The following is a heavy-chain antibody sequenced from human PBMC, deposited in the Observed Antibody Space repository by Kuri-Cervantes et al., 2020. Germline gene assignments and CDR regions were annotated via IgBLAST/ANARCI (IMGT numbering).Heavy chain of an antibody. CDR3: ARDSDQLQGRGWFDP. CDR1: GYTLTELS. V-gene: IGHV1-46*01. CDR2: INPSGGST. J-gene: IGHJ5*02. D-gene: IGHD2-2*01. Sequence: ASVKVSCKVSGYTLTELSMHWVRQAPGQGLEWMGIINPSGGSTSYVQKFQGRVTMTRDTSTSTVYMELSSLRSEDTAVYYCARDSDQLQGRGWFDPWGQGTLVTVSS.